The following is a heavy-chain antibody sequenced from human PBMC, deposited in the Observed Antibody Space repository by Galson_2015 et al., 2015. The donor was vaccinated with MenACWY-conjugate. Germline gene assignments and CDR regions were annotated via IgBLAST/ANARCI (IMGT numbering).Heavy chain of an antibody. CDR3: ARLSIAYSSSWYPLGY. Sequence: QSGAEVKKPGESLRISCKGSGYSFTGNWIGWVRQMPGKGLEWMGIIYPGDSDIRYSPPFQGQVTISADKSISTAYLQWSSLKASDTAIYYCARLSIAYSSSWYPLGYWGQGTLVTVSS. CDR2: IYPGDSDI. CDR1: GYSFTGNW. V-gene: IGHV5-51*01. J-gene: IGHJ4*02. D-gene: IGHD6-13*01.